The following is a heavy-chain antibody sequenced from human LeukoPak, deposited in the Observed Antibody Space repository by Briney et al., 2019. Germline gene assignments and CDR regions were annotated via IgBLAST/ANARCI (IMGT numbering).Heavy chain of an antibody. D-gene: IGHD3-3*01. Sequence: ASVKVSCKASGYTFTSYYMHWVRQAPGQGLEWMGIINPSGGSTSYAQKFQGRVTMTRDTSTSTVYMELSSLRSEDTAVYYCATAWVAYYDFWSGSVSYYGMDVWGQGTTVTVSS. CDR3: ATAWVAYYDFWSGSVSYYGMDV. CDR1: GYTFTSYY. CDR2: INPSGGST. J-gene: IGHJ6*02. V-gene: IGHV1-46*01.